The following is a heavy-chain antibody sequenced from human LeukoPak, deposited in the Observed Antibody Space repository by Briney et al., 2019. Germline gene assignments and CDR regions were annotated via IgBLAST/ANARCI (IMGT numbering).Heavy chain of an antibody. CDR3: AKEAMVRGVT. D-gene: IGHD3-10*01. CDR1: GFTFDDYA. Sequence: GGSLRLSCAASGFTFDDYAMHWVRQAPGKGLEWVSGISWNSGSIGYADSVKGRFTISRDNAKNSLYLQMNSLRAEDTAVYYCAKEAMVRGVTWGQGTLVTVSS. V-gene: IGHV3-9*01. CDR2: ISWNSGSI. J-gene: IGHJ4*02.